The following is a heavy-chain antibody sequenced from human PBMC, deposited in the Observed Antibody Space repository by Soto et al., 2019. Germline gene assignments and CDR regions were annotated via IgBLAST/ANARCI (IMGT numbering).Heavy chain of an antibody. J-gene: IGHJ4*02. CDR1: GFVFSNYA. CDR3: SKGRLSFDF. CDR2: VSANADGT. Sequence: PWGSLRLSCAASGFVFSNYAINLVRQSPVKWREWVSFVSANADGTFYADSVKGRFSISRDNSKNTLYLQMNNLRAEDTAIYYCSKGRLSFDFWGQGTLVTVSS. V-gene: IGHV3-23*01.